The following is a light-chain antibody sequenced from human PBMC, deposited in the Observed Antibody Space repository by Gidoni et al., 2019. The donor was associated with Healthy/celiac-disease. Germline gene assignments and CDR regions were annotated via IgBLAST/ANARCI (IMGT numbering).Light chain of an antibody. V-gene: IGKV3-15*01. CDR2: GAS. CDR3: QQYNNWPRT. CDR1: QSVSSN. J-gene: IGKJ1*01. Sequence: EIVMTQSPATLSVSPGETATLSCRASQSVSSNLAWYQQKPGQAPRLLIYGASTRANGIPARFSGSGSGTEFTLTSNSLQSEDFAVYYCQQYNNWPRTFGQGTKVEIK.